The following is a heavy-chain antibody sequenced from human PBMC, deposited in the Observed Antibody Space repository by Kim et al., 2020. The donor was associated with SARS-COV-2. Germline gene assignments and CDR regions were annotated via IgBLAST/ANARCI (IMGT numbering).Heavy chain of an antibody. Sequence: GGSLRLSCEASGFTFSSYSIHWVRQAPGKGLEWVSVISSGGGAIHYADSVRGRFTVSRDNSKNTLYLQMNSLGTDDTAVYYCAKEYNFEKWFFENWGQGTLVTVSS. V-gene: IGHV3-30*18. D-gene: IGHD1-20*01. CDR1: GFTFSSYS. J-gene: IGHJ4*02. CDR3: AKEYNFEKWFFEN. CDR2: ISSGGGAI.